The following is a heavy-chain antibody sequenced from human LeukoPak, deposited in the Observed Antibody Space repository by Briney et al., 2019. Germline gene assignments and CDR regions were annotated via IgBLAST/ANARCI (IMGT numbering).Heavy chain of an antibody. V-gene: IGHV4-38-2*01. CDR2: IYRHGAT. D-gene: IGHD5/OR15-5a*01. CDR3: ARSIYCRPNNCHAGGIYFDY. CDR1: GDSITSDYY. J-gene: IGHJ4*02. Sequence: SETLSLTCGVSGDSITSDYYWAWIRQSPGKGLQWIGSIYRHGATYYNPSLNSRVAMSVDTSKNHFSLRVTSLTAADTAVYYCARSIYCRPNNCHAGGIYFDYWGQGTLVTVSS.